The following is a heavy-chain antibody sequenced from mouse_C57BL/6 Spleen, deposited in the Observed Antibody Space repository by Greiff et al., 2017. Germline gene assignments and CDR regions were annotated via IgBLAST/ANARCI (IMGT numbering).Heavy chain of an antibody. CDR3: ARYDGYYVPDY. CDR1: GYAFSSYW. CDR2: IYPGDGDT. V-gene: IGHV1-80*01. J-gene: IGHJ2*01. Sequence: VKLQESGAELVKPGASVKISCKASGYAFSSYWMNWVKQRPGKGLEWIGQIYPGDGDTNYNGKFKGKATLTADKSSSTAYMQLSSLTSEDSAVYFCARYDGYYVPDYWGQGTTLTVSS. D-gene: IGHD2-3*01.